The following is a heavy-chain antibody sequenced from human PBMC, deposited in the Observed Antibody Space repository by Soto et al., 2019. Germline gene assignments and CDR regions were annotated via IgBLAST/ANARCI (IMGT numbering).Heavy chain of an antibody. J-gene: IGHJ3*02. CDR3: AGYCSGGSCHDAFDI. CDR1: GFTFSSYA. CDR2: ISGSGDST. Sequence: GGSLRLSCAASGFTFSSYAMNWVRQAPGKGLEWVAGISGSGDSTYYADSVKGRFTISRDNSKNTLYLQMNSLRAEDTAVYYCAGYCSGGSCHDAFDIWGQGTMVTVSS. D-gene: IGHD2-15*01. V-gene: IGHV3-23*01.